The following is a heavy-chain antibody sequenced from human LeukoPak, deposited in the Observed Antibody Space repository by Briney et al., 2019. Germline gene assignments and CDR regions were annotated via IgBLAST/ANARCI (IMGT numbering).Heavy chain of an antibody. V-gene: IGHV1-2*02. CDR1: GYTFTGYY. J-gene: IGHJ5*02. CDR2: INPNSGGT. D-gene: IGHD6-19*01. CDR3: ARIAVAGGWFDP. Sequence: ASVKVSCKASGYTFTGYYMHWVRQAPGQGLEWMGWINPNSGGTNYAQKFQGRVTMTRDTSISTAYMELSRLRSDDTAVYYCARIAVAGGWFDPWGQGTLVTVSS.